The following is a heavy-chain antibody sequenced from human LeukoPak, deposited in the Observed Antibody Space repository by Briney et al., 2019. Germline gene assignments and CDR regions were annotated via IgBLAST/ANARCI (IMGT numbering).Heavy chain of an antibody. CDR3: ARTTGMDV. V-gene: IGHV4-39*07. D-gene: IGHD1-1*01. J-gene: IGHJ6*02. CDR2: IYYSGST. CDR1: GGSISSRNYY. Sequence: SETLSLTCTVSGGSISSRNYYWGWIRQPPGKGLEWVGSIYYSGSTYYNPSLKSRVTISVDTSKNQFSLKLSSVTAADTAVYYCARTTGMDVWGQGTTVTVSS.